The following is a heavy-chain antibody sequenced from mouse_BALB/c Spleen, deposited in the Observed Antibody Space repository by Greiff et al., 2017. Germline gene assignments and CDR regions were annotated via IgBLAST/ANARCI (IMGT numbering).Heavy chain of an antibody. J-gene: IGHJ3*01. CDR1: GYTFTSYN. Sequence: QVQLQQPGAELVKPGASVKMSCKASGYTFTSYNMHWVKQTPGQGLEWIGAIYPGNGDTSYNQKFKGKATLTADKSSSTAYMQLSSLTSEDSAVYYCARGGSYDYDLAWFADWGQGTLVTVSA. CDR3: ARGGSYDYDLAWFAD. D-gene: IGHD2-4*01. V-gene: IGHV1-12*01. CDR2: IYPGNGDT.